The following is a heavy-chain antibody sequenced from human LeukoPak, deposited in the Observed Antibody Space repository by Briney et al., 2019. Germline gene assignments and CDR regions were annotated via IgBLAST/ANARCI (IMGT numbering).Heavy chain of an antibody. V-gene: IGHV4-61*02. CDR2: MFTTGST. CDR3: ARVAILQGGPDYYFDY. J-gene: IGHJ4*02. D-gene: IGHD5-24*01. Sequence: SQTLSLTCSVSGGSMNTYYRSWIRQPAGKGLEWIGRMFTTGSTNYNPSLKSRVTISVDTSKNQFSLKLSSVTAADTAVYYCARVAILQGGPDYYFDYWGQGTLVTVSS. CDR1: GGSMNTYY.